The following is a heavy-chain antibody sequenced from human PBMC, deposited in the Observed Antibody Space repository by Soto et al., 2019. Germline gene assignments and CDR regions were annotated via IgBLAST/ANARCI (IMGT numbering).Heavy chain of an antibody. J-gene: IGHJ5*01. CDR3: AHAMLYCTGGSCSTWFDS. CDR2: IYWDDDK. CDR1: GFSLSTHGVG. D-gene: IGHD2-15*01. Sequence: QITLKESGPPLVKPTQTLTLTCTFSGFSLSTHGVGVGWVCQPAGKALEWLALIYWDDDKRYSASLNSRLTITKDTSKNQVVLTMTNMDPVDTATYYCAHAMLYCTGGSCSTWFDSWGQGTLVTVSS. V-gene: IGHV2-5*02.